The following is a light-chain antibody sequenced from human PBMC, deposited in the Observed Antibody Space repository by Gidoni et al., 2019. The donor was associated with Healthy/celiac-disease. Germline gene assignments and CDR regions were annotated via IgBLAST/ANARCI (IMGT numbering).Light chain of an antibody. J-gene: IGLJ1*01. CDR1: SSDVGSYNL. CDR2: EVS. V-gene: IGLV2-23*02. Sequence: QSALTQPASVSGSPGQSITISCTGTSSDVGSYNLVSWYQQHPGKAPKLMIYEVSKPPSGVSNRFAGSKSGNTASLTISGLQAEDEADYYCCSYAGSSTFVFGTGTKVTVL. CDR3: CSYAGSSTFV.